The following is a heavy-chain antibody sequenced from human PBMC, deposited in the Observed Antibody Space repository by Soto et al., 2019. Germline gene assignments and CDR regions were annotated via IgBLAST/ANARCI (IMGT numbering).Heavy chain of an antibody. J-gene: IGHJ6*02. CDR3: ARAPPRDYYYYGMDV. CDR2: INHSGST. CDR1: GGSFSGYY. V-gene: IGHV4-34*01. Sequence: PLETLSLTCAVYGGSFSGYYWSWIRQPPGKGLEWIGEINHSGSTNYNPSLKSRVTISVDTSKNQFSLKLSSVTAADTAVYYCARAPPRDYYYYGMDVWGQGTTVTVSS.